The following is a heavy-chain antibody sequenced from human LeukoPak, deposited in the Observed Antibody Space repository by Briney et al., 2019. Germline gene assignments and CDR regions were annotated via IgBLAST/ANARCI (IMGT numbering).Heavy chain of an antibody. CDR2: INPNNGVT. Sequence: GASVKVSCKASGYTFTDYYVHWVRQAPGQGLEWMGWINPNNGVTKCAQKFQGRVTMTRDTSINTAYMELNGLGSDDTAVYFCARDGSFDFWGQGTLVTVSS. CDR1: GYTFTDYY. D-gene: IGHD2-2*03. CDR3: ARDGSFDF. J-gene: IGHJ4*02. V-gene: IGHV1-2*02.